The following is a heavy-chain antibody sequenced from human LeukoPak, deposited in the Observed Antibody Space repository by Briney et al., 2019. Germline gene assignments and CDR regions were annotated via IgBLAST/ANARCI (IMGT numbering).Heavy chain of an antibody. V-gene: IGHV4-4*02. CDR3: ARDSPAYCSGGNCYNWYFDL. D-gene: IGHD2-15*01. Sequence: SGTLSLTCAVSGDSITNRNWWNWVRQPPGKGLKWIGEISHSGSTNYNPSLKSRVTISVDKSKNEFSLNLSSVTAADTAVYYCARDSPAYCSGGNCYNWYFDLWGRGTLVSVSS. CDR1: GDSITNRNW. CDR2: ISHSGST. J-gene: IGHJ2*01.